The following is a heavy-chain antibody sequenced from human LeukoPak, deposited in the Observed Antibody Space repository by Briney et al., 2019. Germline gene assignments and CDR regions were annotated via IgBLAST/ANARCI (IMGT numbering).Heavy chain of an antibody. CDR1: GFTFSSYA. J-gene: IGHJ4*02. D-gene: IGHD3-16*01. V-gene: IGHV4-34*01. Sequence: PGGSLRLSCAASGFTFSSYAMSWVRQPPGKGLEWIGEINHSGSTNYNPSLKSRVTISVDTSKNQFSLKLSSVTAADTAVYYCARVADYVWGSITTKYYFDYWGQGTLVTVSS. CDR2: INHSGST. CDR3: ARVADYVWGSITTKYYFDY.